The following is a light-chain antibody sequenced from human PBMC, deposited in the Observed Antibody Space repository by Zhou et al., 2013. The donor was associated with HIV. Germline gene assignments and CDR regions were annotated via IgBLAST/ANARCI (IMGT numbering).Light chain of an antibody. V-gene: IGKV3-20*01. CDR2: GAS. CDR1: QSVSSSN. CDR3: HQYGRSPS. J-gene: IGKJ5*01. Sequence: EIVLTQSPGTLSLSPGERATLSCRASQSVSSSNLAWYQQMPGQAPRLLIYGASSRATGIPDRFSGSGSGTDFTLTISRLEPEDFAVYYCHQYGRSPSFGQGTRL.